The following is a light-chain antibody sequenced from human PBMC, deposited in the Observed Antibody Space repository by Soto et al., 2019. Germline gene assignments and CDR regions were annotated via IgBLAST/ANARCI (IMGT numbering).Light chain of an antibody. CDR1: SSDVGGYNY. CDR2: EVS. J-gene: IGLJ2*01. V-gene: IGLV2-14*01. Sequence: QSARTQPASVSGSPGQSITISCTETSSDVGGYNYVSWYQQHPGKAPKLMIYEVSNRPSGVSNRFSGSKSGNTASLTISGLQAEDEADYYCSSYTSSSTLVFGGGTKLTVL. CDR3: SSYTSSSTLV.